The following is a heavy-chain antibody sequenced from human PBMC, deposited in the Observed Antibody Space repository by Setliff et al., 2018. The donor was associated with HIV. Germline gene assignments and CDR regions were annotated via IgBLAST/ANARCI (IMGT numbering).Heavy chain of an antibody. CDR1: GYTFTGHY. CDR2: VNPNSGDA. V-gene: IGHV1-2*02. D-gene: IGHD3-10*01. CDR3: ARAGTLPMPINWFDP. Sequence: ASVKVSCKASGYTFTGHYLHWVRQAPGQGLEWLGWVNPNSGDAIYAQNFQGRVTMTTDTSTSTAYMELRSLRSDDTAVYYCARAGTLPMPINWFDPWGPGTLVTVSS. J-gene: IGHJ5*02.